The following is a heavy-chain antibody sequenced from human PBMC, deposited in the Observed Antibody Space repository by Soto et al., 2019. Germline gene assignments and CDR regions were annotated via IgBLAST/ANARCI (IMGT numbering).Heavy chain of an antibody. CDR1: GGSVSGVDYF. V-gene: IGHV4-30-4*01. CDR2: IYYTGIT. Sequence: PSETLSLTCTVSGGSVSGVDYFWSWIRQSPGKGLEWIGYIYYTGITHLNPSLKSRLTMAVDTSMNEFSLKLTSVSAADTAVYFCAREERKGIISWFDPWGQGTPVTVSS. D-gene: IGHD2-21*01. CDR3: AREERKGIISWFDP. J-gene: IGHJ5*02.